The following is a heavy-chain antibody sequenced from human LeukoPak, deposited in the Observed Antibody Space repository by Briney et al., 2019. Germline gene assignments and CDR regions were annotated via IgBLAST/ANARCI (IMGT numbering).Heavy chain of an antibody. CDR2: ITSSSSYI. J-gene: IGHJ3*02. V-gene: IGHV3-21*01. CDR1: GFTFSSYN. Sequence: PGGSLRLSCAASGFTFSSYNMNWVRQAPGKGLEWVSSITSSSSYIYYADSVKGRFTISRDNAKNSLYLQMKSLRAEDTAVYYCARAFRITMIVGLAPGAFGIWGQGTMVTVSS. D-gene: IGHD3-22*01. CDR3: ARAFRITMIVGLAPGAFGI.